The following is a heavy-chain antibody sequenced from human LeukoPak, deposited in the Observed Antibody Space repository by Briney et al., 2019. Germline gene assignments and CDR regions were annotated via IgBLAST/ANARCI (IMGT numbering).Heavy chain of an antibody. J-gene: IGHJ4*02. V-gene: IGHV1-18*04. CDR3: ATGPSMMFDY. D-gene: IGHD3-10*02. Sequence: ASVKVSCKASGYTFTGYYMHWVRQAPGQGLEWMGWISAYNGNTNYAQNLQGRVTMTTDTSTSTAYMELRSLRSDDTAVYYCATGPSMMFDYWGQGTLVTVSS. CDR2: ISAYNGNT. CDR1: GYTFTGYY.